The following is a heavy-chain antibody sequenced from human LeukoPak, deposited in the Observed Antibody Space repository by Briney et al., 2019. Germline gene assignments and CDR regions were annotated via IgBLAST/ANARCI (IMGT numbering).Heavy chain of an antibody. J-gene: IGHJ3*02. CDR1: GFTFSLYW. CDR2: IKQDGSEK. Sequence: PGGSLRLSCAASGFTFSLYWMNWVRRAPGKGLEWVANIKQDGSEKNYVDSVKGRFTISRDNAKNSLYLQMNNLRVEDTAMYYCARDRDGSREGAFDIWGQGTMVTVSS. V-gene: IGHV3-7*03. CDR3: ARDRDGSREGAFDI.